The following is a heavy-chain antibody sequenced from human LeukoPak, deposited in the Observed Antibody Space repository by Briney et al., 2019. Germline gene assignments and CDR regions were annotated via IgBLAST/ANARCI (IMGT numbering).Heavy chain of an antibody. J-gene: IGHJ6*02. Sequence: GGSLGLSCAASGFTFSDYYMSWIRQAPGKGLEWVSYISSSGSTIYYADSVKGRFTISRDNAKNSLYLQMNSLRAEDTAVYYCATRSSGDYYYGMDVWGQGTTVTVSS. V-gene: IGHV3-11*04. CDR2: ISSSGSTI. CDR1: GFTFSDYY. CDR3: ATRSSGDYYYGMDV. D-gene: IGHD3-22*01.